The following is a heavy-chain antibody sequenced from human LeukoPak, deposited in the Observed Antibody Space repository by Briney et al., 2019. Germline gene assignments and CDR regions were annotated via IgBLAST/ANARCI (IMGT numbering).Heavy chain of an antibody. Sequence: SETLSLTCTVSGGSISSYYWSWIRQPAGKGLEWIGRIYTSGSTNYNPSLKSRVTMSVDTSKNQFSLKLSSVTAADTAVYYCAREGDGSGSYYKAWFDPWGQGTLVTVSS. V-gene: IGHV4-4*07. CDR3: AREGDGSGSYYKAWFDP. CDR2: IYTSGST. J-gene: IGHJ5*02. D-gene: IGHD3-10*01. CDR1: GGSISSYY.